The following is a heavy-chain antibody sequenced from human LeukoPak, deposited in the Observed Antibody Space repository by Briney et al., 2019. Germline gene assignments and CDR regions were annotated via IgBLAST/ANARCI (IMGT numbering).Heavy chain of an antibody. V-gene: IGHV3-23*01. Sequence: PGGSLRLSCAASGFTFSGYAMSWIRQAPGKGLEWVSTIGSDSSYTYYTDSVKGRFTNSRDNSKNTVYLQMNSLRVDDTAEYYCADPGAQADFWGLGTLVTVSS. D-gene: IGHD7-27*01. J-gene: IGHJ4*02. CDR3: ADPGAQADF. CDR1: GFTFSGYA. CDR2: IGSDSSYT.